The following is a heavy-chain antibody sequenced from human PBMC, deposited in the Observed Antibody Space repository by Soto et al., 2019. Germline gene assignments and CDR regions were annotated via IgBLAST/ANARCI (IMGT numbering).Heavy chain of an antibody. CDR3: AKVVVAATRHTDFDS. Sequence: SETLSLTCTVSSGSINSNNYYWAWIRQPPGKGLAWIASIYYDGSTYYNPSLKSRVSISVDTSKNHFSLKLSSATAADTAVYYCAKVVVAATRHTDFDSWGQGTLVTVSS. J-gene: IGHJ4*02. CDR2: IYYDGST. CDR1: SGSINSNNYY. V-gene: IGHV4-39*02. D-gene: IGHD2-15*01.